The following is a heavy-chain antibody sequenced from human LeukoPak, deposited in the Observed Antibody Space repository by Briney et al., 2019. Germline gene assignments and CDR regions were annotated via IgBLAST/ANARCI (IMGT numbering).Heavy chain of an antibody. CDR1: GFTFSRYE. D-gene: IGHD3-10*01. Sequence: GSLRLSCAASGFTFSRYEMNRVRQAPGKGLEWIGEINHSGSTNYNPSLKSRVTISVDTSKNQFSLQLSSVTAADTAVYYCARHRVRGVTTFGPTPSRHDYWGQGTLVTVSS. V-gene: IGHV4-34*01. J-gene: IGHJ4*02. CDR3: ARHRVRGVTTFGPTPSRHDY. CDR2: INHSGST.